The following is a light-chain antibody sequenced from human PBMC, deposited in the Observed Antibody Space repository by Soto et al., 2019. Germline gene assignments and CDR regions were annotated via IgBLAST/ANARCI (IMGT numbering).Light chain of an antibody. CDR2: GAS. CDR3: QQYNNWPLT. CDR1: QSVFSN. J-gene: IGKJ1*01. V-gene: IGKV3-15*01. Sequence: EIVMTQSPATLSVSPGERATLSCRASQSVFSNLAWYQQKPGQAPRLLIYGASTRAPGIPARFSGSGSGTEFTLTISSLQSEDFAVYYCQQYNNWPLTFGQGTKVEIK.